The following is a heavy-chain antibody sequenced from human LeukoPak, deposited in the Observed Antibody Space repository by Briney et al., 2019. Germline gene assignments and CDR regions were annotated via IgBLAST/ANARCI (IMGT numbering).Heavy chain of an antibody. J-gene: IGHJ1*01. CDR2: IKQDGSEK. D-gene: IGHD1-26*01. CDR3: AKDGIVGAIPAEYFQH. Sequence: LPGGSLRLSCAASGFTFSSFWMSWVRQAPGKGLEWVANIKQDGSEKYYVDPVKGRFTISRDNAKNSLFLQMNSLRADDTAVYYCAKDGIVGAIPAEYFQHWGQGTLVTVSS. CDR1: GFTFSSFW. V-gene: IGHV3-7*01.